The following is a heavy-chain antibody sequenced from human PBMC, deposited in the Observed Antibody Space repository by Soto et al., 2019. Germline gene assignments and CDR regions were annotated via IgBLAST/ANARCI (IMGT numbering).Heavy chain of an antibody. J-gene: IGHJ5*02. D-gene: IGHD4-17*01. CDR1: GGSISSGGYS. Sequence: QLQLQESGSGLVKPSQTLSLTCAVSGGSISSGGYSWSWIRQPPGKGLEWIGYIYHSGSTYYNPSLKSRVTISVDQSKNQFSLKLSSVTAADTAVYYCARFHGDYGNWFDPWGQGTLVTVSS. V-gene: IGHV4-30-2*01. CDR2: IYHSGST. CDR3: ARFHGDYGNWFDP.